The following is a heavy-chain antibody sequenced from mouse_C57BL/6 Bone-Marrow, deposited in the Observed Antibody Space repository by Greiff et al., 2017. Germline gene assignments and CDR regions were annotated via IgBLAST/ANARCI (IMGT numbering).Heavy chain of an antibody. CDR1: GYTFTDYN. Sequence: EVQLVESGPELVKPGASVKIPCKASGYTFTDYNMDWVKQSHGKSLEWIGDINPNNGGTISNQKFKGKATLTVDKSSSTAYMELLSLTSEYTAVYYCTRFYYENYYAMDYWGQGTSGTGSS. V-gene: IGHV1-18*01. CDR3: TRFYYENYYAMDY. D-gene: IGHD1-1*01. J-gene: IGHJ4*01. CDR2: INPNNGGT.